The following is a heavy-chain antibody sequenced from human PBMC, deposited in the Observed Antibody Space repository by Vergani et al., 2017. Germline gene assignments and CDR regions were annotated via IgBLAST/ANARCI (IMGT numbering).Heavy chain of an antibody. CDR2: IKSKTDGGTT. CDR1: GFTFSNAW. V-gene: IGHV3-15*01. D-gene: IGHD1-26*01. Sequence: EVQLVESGGGLVKPGGSLRLSCAASGFTFSNAWMSWVRQAPGKGLEWVGHIKSKTDGGTTDYAAPVKGRFTISRDDSKNTLYLQMNSLKTEDTAVYYCTEAVGASFDYWGQGTLVTVSS. J-gene: IGHJ4*02. CDR3: TEAVGASFDY.